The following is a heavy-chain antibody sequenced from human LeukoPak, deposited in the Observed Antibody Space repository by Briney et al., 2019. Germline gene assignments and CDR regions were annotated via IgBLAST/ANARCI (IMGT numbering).Heavy chain of an antibody. CDR2: ISGSGGST. Sequence: GGSLRLSCAASGFTLSSYAMSWVRQAPGKGLEWVSAISGSGGSTYYADSVKGRFTISRDNSKNTLYLQMNSLRAEDTAVYYCAKAIGGSGSYRYFDYWGQGTLVTVSS. CDR1: GFTLSSYA. J-gene: IGHJ4*02. CDR3: AKAIGGSGSYRYFDY. D-gene: IGHD3-10*01. V-gene: IGHV3-23*01.